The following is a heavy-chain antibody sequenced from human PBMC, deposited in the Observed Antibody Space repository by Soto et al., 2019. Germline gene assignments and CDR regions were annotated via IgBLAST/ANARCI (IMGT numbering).Heavy chain of an antibody. V-gene: IGHV4-34*01. CDR3: ARGGRDYVWGSYQTDFDY. CDR2: INHRGST. J-gene: IGHJ4*02. CDR1: GGSFSGYY. D-gene: IGHD3-16*01. Sequence: SETLSLTCAVYGGSFSGYYWSWIRQPPGKGLEWIGEINHRGSTNYNPSLKSRVTISVDTSKNQFSLKLSSVTAADTAVYYCARGGRDYVWGSYQTDFDYWGQGTLVTVSS.